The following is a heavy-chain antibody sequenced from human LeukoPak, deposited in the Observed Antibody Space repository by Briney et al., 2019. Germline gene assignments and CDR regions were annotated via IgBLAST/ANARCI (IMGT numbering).Heavy chain of an antibody. CDR3: ARVEWRGLDY. CDR2: INPSGGST. Sequence: GASVKVSCKASGYTFIGYYMHWVRQAPGQGLEWMGIINPSGGSTSYAQKFQGRVTMTRDTSTNTVYMELSSLRSEDTAVYYCARVEWRGLDYWGQGTLVTVSS. V-gene: IGHV1-46*01. CDR1: GYTFIGYY. J-gene: IGHJ4*02. D-gene: IGHD3-10*01.